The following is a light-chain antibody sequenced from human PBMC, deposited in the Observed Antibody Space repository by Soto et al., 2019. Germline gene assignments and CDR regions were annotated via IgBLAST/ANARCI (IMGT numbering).Light chain of an antibody. CDR2: NTS. J-gene: IGKJ3*01. Sequence: EIVLTQSPGTLSLSPGEGATVSCRVSQSINSKSLVWYQRKFGQSPRLLIYNTSSRATGIPDRFSGSGSGTDFTLSSSRLEPEDCAVYYCQHYGGAFIFGPGTKVDFK. CDR1: QSINSKS. V-gene: IGKV3-20*01. CDR3: QHYGGAFI.